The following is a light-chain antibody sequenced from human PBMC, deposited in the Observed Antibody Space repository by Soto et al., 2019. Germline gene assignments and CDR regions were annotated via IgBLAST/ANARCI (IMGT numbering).Light chain of an antibody. Sequence: DIVMTQSPLSLPVTPGEPASISCRSSQSLLHSNGYNYLDWYLQKPGQSPQLLIYLGSNRDSGVPDRFSGSGSGTDFTLKISRVEAEDVGVYYCMQGTHWPPTFGQGTKVDIK. V-gene: IGKV2-28*01. J-gene: IGKJ1*01. CDR1: QSLLHSNGYNY. CDR2: LGS. CDR3: MQGTHWPPT.